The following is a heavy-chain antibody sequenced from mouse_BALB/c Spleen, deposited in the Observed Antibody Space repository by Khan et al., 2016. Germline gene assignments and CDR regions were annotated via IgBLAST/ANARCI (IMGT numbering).Heavy chain of an antibody. D-gene: IGHD2-4*01. CDR2: IWGDGSS. V-gene: IGHV2-3*01. CDR3: AKQDYYDPLYAMDY. J-gene: IGHJ4*01. Sequence: QVQLKESGPGLEAPSQSLSITCTVSGFSLTSYGVSWVRQPPGKGLEWLGVIWGDGSSNYHSAIISRLSTSEDNSQCQVFLKLNSMQTDDTATYYCAKQDYYDPLYAMDYWGQGTSVTVSS. CDR1: GFSLTSYG.